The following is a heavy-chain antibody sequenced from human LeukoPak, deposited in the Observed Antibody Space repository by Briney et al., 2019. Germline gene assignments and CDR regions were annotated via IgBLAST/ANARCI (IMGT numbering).Heavy chain of an antibody. Sequence: SQTLSLTCTVSGGSISSGGYYWSWIRQHPGKGLEWIGYIYHSGSTYYNPSLKSRVTISVDRSKNQFSLKLSSVTAADTAVYYCASTLRGIDAFDIWGQGTMVTVSS. D-gene: IGHD3-10*01. CDR1: GGSISSGGYY. CDR2: IYHSGST. CDR3: ASTLRGIDAFDI. V-gene: IGHV4-30-2*01. J-gene: IGHJ3*02.